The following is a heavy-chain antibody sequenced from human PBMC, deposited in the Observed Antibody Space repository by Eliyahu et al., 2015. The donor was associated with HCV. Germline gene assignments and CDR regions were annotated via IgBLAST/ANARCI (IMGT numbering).Heavy chain of an antibody. D-gene: IGHD6-19*01. CDR2: IYYXGRA. V-gene: IGHV4-59*13. CDR3: ASGGGGIAVAGTGGWFDP. Sequence: QVQLQESGPGLVKPSEXLSLXCTVXGXPLXTXYWSWIRQPPGKGLEWTGYIYYXGRANXNPSLKSRVTISVDTSKNQFSLKLSSVTAADTAVYYCASGGGGIAVAGTGGWFDPWGQGALVTVSS. J-gene: IGHJ5*02. CDR1: GXPLXTXY.